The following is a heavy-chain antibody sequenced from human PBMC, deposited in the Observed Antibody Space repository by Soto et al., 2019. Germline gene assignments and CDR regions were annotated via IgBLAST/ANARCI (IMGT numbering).Heavy chain of an antibody. CDR1: GGSISSYY. J-gene: IGHJ3*02. CDR3: ARDRSGWDDAFDI. CDR2: IYYSGST. V-gene: IGHV4-59*12. D-gene: IGHD6-19*01. Sequence: NPSETLSLTCTVSGGSISSYYWSWILQPPGKGLEWIGYIYYSGSTNYNPSLKSRVTISVDTSKNQFSLKLSSVTAADTAVYYCARDRSGWDDAFDIWGQGTMVTVSS.